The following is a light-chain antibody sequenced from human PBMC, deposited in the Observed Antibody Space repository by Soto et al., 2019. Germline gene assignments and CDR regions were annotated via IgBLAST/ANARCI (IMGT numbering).Light chain of an antibody. CDR3: SSYTSTNTVV. Sequence: QSALTQPASVSGSPGQSITISCTGASSDGSDYNYVSWYQQHPGKAPKLMIYDVSYRPSGVSNRFSSSKAGNTASLTISGLQAEDEDYYYCSSYTSTNTVVFGGGTKLTVL. V-gene: IGLV2-14*03. CDR1: SSDGSDYNY. J-gene: IGLJ2*01. CDR2: DVS.